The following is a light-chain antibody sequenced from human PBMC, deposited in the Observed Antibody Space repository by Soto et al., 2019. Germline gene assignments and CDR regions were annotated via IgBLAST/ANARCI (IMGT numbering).Light chain of an antibody. J-gene: IGLJ7*01. CDR3: CSYTTRSTAV. V-gene: IGLV2-14*03. CDR2: DVN. CDR1: SSDVGAFNY. Sequence: QSALTQPASVSGSPGQSITISCTGTSSDVGAFNYVSWYQQYPGKAPTLLIYDVNYRPSGVSSRFSGSKSGNTASLTISGLQAEDEADYYCCSYTTRSTAVFGGGTQLTVL.